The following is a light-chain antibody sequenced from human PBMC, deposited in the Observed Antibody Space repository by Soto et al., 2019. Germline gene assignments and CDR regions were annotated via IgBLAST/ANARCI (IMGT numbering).Light chain of an antibody. CDR2: AAS. J-gene: IGKJ3*01. CDR1: QGISSY. Sequence: DIQLTQSPSFLSASVGDRVTITCRASQGISSYLAWYQQKPGKAPKLLIYAASTLQSGVPSRFSGSGSGTEFTLTISSLQPEDFATYYCQQLNSYPLFGPGPKVYIK. CDR3: QQLNSYPL. V-gene: IGKV1-9*01.